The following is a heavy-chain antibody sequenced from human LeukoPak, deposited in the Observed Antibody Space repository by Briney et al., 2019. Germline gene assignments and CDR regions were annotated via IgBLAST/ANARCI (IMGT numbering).Heavy chain of an antibody. CDR3: ARDLTQLALFDY. D-gene: IGHD6-13*01. V-gene: IGHV3-33*01. J-gene: IGHJ4*02. Sequence: GGSLRLSCAPPGFTLSNYGMHWVRQAPGKGLEWVAVIWYDVNNKSYADSVKGRFTLSRDNSKNTLFLQMNSLRPEDTAVYFCARDLTQLALFDYWGQGTLVTVSS. CDR1: GFTLSNYG. CDR2: IWYDVNNK.